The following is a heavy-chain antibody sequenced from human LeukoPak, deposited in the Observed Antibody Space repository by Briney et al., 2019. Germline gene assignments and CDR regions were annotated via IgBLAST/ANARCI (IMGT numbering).Heavy chain of an antibody. CDR1: GFTLSDYY. CDR2: VSSSGTTI. V-gene: IGHV3-11*04. J-gene: IGHJ4*02. D-gene: IGHD3-16*01. CDR3: ARDKFGGTDY. Sequence: GGSLRLSCAASGFTLSDYYMTWFRQAPGKGLDWVSYVSSSGTTIYYANTVKGRFAISRDNAKNSLYLQMNSLRAEDTAVYYCARDKFGGTDYWGQGTLVTVSS.